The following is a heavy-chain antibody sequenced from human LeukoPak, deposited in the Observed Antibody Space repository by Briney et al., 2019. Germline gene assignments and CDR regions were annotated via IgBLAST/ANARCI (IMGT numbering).Heavy chain of an antibody. CDR2: IKEDGSEK. D-gene: IGHD3-16*01. CDR1: GFTFSRYW. J-gene: IGHJ6*03. V-gene: IGHV3-7*01. CDR3: ARGGIYIPPYYYYYMDV. Sequence: GESLRLSCAASGFTFSRYWMSWVRQAPGKGLEWVANIKEDGSEKYSVDSVKGRFTIYRDNAENSLYLQMNSVRAEDTAVYYCARGGIYIPPYYYYYMDVWGRGTTVTVSS.